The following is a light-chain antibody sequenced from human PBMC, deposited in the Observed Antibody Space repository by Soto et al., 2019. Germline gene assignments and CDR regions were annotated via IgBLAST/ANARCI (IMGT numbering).Light chain of an antibody. CDR2: DAS. J-gene: IGKJ5*01. CDR3: PQCASSPIT. Sequence: SGWTQYQGTLSLSPGDRATLSCRASQSVSSTCLVWYQQKPGQAPRLLIFDASNRAPGIPDRFRGSGSGTDFTLTISRLEPEDCAVYYCPQCASSPITFAHLTRLAI. V-gene: IGKV3-20*01. CDR1: QSVSSTC.